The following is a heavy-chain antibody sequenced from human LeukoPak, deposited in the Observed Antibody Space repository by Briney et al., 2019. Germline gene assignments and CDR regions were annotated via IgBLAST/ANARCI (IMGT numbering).Heavy chain of an antibody. V-gene: IGHV3-48*03. Sequence: KTGGSLRLSCAASGFTFSSYEMNRVRQAPGKGLEWVSYISSSGSTIYYADSVKGRFTISRDNAKNSLYLQMNSLGAEDTAVYYCAELGITMIGGVWGKGTTVTISS. J-gene: IGHJ6*04. CDR2: ISSSGSTI. CDR3: AELGITMIGGV. CDR1: GFTFSSYE. D-gene: IGHD3-10*02.